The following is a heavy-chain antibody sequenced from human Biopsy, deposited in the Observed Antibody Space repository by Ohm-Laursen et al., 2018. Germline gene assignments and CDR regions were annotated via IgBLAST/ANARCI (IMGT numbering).Heavy chain of an antibody. CDR3: ARGEAGVYDALDI. CDR2: IYYSGTT. V-gene: IGHV4-59*01. CDR1: GGSISSYY. J-gene: IGHJ3*02. D-gene: IGHD5/OR15-5a*01. Sequence: GTLSLTCSVSGGSISSYYWNWIRQPPGKGLEWIGYIYYSGTTDYSPSLKSRVTISIDKSKNQFFLKLSSVTAADTAMYYCARGEAGVYDALDIWGQGTMVIVSS.